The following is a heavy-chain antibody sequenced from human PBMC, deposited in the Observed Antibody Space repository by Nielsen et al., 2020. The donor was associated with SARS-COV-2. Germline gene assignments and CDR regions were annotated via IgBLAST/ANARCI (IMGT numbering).Heavy chain of an antibody. D-gene: IGHD6-13*01. CDR2: VSISGVST. J-gene: IGHJ4*02. CDR3: ARDEDSSSSSPLDY. Sequence: GGSLRLSCTASGFAFTFSGMTWVRQAPGKGLEWVSSVSISGVSTEYADSVKGRFTISRDNSKNTLYLQMNSLRAEDTAVYYCARDEDSSSSSPLDYWGQGTLVTVSS. V-gene: IGHV3-23*01. CDR1: GFAFTFSG.